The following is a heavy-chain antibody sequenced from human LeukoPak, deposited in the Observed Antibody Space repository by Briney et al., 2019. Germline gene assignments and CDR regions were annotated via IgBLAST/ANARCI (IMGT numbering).Heavy chain of an antibody. CDR1: GFSLRTNGVG. Sequence: SGPTLVKPTQPLTLTCTFSGFSLRTNGVGVGWIRQPPGKTLEWLSLIYWHDDKRYHPSLKTRLTITRDTSNNQVALTMTDMDPVDTATYYCVHRSMTATQAPLPFVFWGPGTFITISS. D-gene: IGHD2-8*01. CDR3: VHRSMTATQAPLPFVF. V-gene: IGHV2-5*01. CDR2: IYWHDDK. J-gene: IGHJ4*02.